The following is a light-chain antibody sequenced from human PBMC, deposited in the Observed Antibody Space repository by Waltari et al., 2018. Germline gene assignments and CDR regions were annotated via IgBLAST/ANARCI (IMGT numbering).Light chain of an antibody. Sequence: QAVVTQEPSLTVSPGGTVTLPCASSTGAVPSGHYPYWFQQKPGQAPRTLIYDTSNKHSWTPARFSGSLLGGKAALTLSGAQPEDEADYYCLLSYSGARPVVFGGGTKLTVL. J-gene: IGLJ2*01. CDR2: DTS. CDR1: TGAVPSGHY. CDR3: LLSYSGARPVV. V-gene: IGLV7-46*01.